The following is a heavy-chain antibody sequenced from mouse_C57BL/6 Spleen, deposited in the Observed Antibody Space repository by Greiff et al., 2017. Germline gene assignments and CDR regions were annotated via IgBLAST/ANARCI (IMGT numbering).Heavy chain of an antibody. CDR1: GYTFTSYW. J-gene: IGHJ2*01. V-gene: IGHV1-50*01. D-gene: IGHD2-3*01. CDR2: IDPSDSYT. Sequence: QVQLQQSGAELVKPGASVKLSCKASGYTFTSYWMQWVKQRPGQGLEWIGEIDPSDSYTNYNQKFKGKATLTVDTSSSTAYMQLSSLTSEDSAVYYCASHDGYYYFDYWGQGTTLTVSS. CDR3: ASHDGYYYFDY.